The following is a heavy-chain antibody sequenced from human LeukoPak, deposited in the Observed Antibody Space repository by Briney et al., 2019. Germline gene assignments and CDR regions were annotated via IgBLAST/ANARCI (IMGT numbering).Heavy chain of an antibody. CDR3: AIGSGSYQGGWFAP. CDR1: GATFSNYA. D-gene: IGHD1-26*01. V-gene: IGHV1-69*05. CDR2: IAPLFGTT. Sequence: SVNVSFKASGATFSNYAINCVRKALGQRLEWIVGIAPLFGTTNYAQRFQGRVTITTDESTSSAYMVLISLRSHDTAVYYCAIGSGSYQGGWFAPWGQGTLVTVTS. J-gene: IGHJ5*02.